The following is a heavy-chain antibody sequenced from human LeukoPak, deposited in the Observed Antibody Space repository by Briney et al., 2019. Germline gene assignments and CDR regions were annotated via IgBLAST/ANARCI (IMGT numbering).Heavy chain of an antibody. D-gene: IGHD4-17*01. CDR2: ISSSGSTI. CDR1: GFTFSSYE. J-gene: IGHJ4*02. CDR3: AKVSLGDYVLDY. V-gene: IGHV3-48*03. Sequence: GGSLRLSCAASGFTFSSYEMNWVRQAPGKGLEWVSYISSSGSTIYYADSVKGRFTISRDNAKNSLYLQMNSLRAEDTAVYYCAKVSLGDYVLDYWGQGTLVTVSS.